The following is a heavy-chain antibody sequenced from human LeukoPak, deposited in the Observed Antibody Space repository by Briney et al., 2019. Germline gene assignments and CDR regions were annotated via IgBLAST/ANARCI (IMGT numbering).Heavy chain of an antibody. CDR2: ISFSGGST. CDR3: ARDMQLST. CDR1: GGSFSGYY. V-gene: IGHV3-23*01. D-gene: IGHD2-15*01. J-gene: IGHJ3*01. Sequence: ETLSLTCAVYGGSFSGYYWSWVRQAPGKGLEWVSLISFSGGSTYYADSVKGRFTISRDNSKDTLYLQMNDLRAEDTAMYYCARDMQLSTWGLGTMVTVSS.